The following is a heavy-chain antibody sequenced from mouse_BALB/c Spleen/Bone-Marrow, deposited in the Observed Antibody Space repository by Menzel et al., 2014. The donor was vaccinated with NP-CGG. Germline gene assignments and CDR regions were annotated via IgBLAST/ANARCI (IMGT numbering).Heavy chain of an antibody. CDR2: INPYNGAT. Sequence: EVQLQQSGPELVKPGASVKISCKASGYSFTGYYMHWVKQSHVKSLERIGRINPYNGATSYNQNFKDKASLTIDKSSSTAYMEVHSLTSEDSAVYYCAREGGLVPDYFDYWGQGTTLTVSS. V-gene: IGHV1-31*01. J-gene: IGHJ2*01. D-gene: IGHD6-2*01. CDR3: AREGGLVPDYFDY. CDR1: GYSFTGYY.